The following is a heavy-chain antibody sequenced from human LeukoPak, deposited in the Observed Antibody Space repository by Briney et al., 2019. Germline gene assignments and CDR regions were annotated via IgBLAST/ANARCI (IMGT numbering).Heavy chain of an antibody. V-gene: IGHV4-34*01. CDR1: GGSFSGYY. Sequence: SETLSLTCAVYGGSFSGYYWSWIRQPPGKGLEWIGEINHSGGTNYNPSLKSRVTISVDTSKNQFSLKLSSVTAADTAVYYCARGEVVVAATQVTWFDPWGQGTLVTVSS. CDR2: INHSGGT. D-gene: IGHD2-15*01. J-gene: IGHJ5*02. CDR3: ARGEVVVAATQVTWFDP.